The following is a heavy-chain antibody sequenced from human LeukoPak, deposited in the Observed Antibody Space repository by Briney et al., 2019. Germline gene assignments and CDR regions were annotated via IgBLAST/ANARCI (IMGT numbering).Heavy chain of an antibody. Sequence: PGGYLRLSCAASGFTFSSYAMSWVRQAPGKGLEGVSGISANGDTTKYADSVKGRFTISRDNSKNTVFLQMNSLRADDTAVYYCAKEGRIAAGTGDYFDYWGQGTLVTVSS. V-gene: IGHV3-23*01. CDR2: ISANGDTT. D-gene: IGHD6-13*01. J-gene: IGHJ4*02. CDR3: AKEGRIAAGTGDYFDY. CDR1: GFTFSSYA.